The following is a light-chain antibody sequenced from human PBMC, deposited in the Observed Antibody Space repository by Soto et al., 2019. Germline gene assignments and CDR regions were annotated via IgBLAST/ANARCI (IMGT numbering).Light chain of an antibody. CDR1: SSDVGAYNY. V-gene: IGLV2-8*01. J-gene: IGLJ1*01. CDR2: EVT. Sequence: QSALTQPPSASGSLGQSVTISCTGTSSDVGAYNYVSWYQQHPGRAPKLMIYEVTRQPSGVPDRFSGSKSGNTASLNVSGLQAEDEADYYCCSYADNNDYVFGTGTKVTVL. CDR3: CSYADNNDYV.